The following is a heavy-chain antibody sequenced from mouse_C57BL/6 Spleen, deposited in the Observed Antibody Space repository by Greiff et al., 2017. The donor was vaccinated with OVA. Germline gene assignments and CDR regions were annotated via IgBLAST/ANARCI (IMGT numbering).Heavy chain of an antibody. V-gene: IGHV5-9-1*02. D-gene: IGHD1-1*01. CDR2: ISSGGDYI. J-gene: IGHJ1*03. Sequence: EVKLVESGEGLVKPGGSLKLSCAASGFTFSSYAMSWVRQTPEKRLEWVAYISSGGDYIYYADTVKGRFTISRDNARNTLYLQMSSLKSEDTAMYYCTREVTTVVATRYFDVWGTGTTVTVSS. CDR3: TREVTTVVATRYFDV. CDR1: GFTFSSYA.